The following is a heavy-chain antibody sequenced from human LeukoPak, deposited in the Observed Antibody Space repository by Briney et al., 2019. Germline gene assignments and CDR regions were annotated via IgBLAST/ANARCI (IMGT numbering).Heavy chain of an antibody. CDR2: ISSSSRYT. V-gene: IGHV3-11*05. CDR1: GFTLRDYY. D-gene: IGHD4-23*01. J-gene: IGHJ4*02. Sequence: GGSLRLSCAPSGFTLRDYYMRWIRQAPGKGLEWISSISSSSRYTNYADSVKGRFTISRDNAKNSLYLQMNSLRAEDTAVYYCARDPRYGGNSEGFDYWGQGTLVTVSS. CDR3: ARDPRYGGNSEGFDY.